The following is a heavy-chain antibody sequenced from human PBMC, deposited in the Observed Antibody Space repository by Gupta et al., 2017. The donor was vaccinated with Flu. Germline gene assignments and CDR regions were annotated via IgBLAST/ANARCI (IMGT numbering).Heavy chain of an antibody. Sequence: GFSLSSDAMSGVRQAPGKGLEWVSAISGSGGSTDGANPVEGRFTISRDNTKNTLYLKMKSLRAEDTAVYDGAKVTRRAFAIGGQGTMVTVSS. CDR3: AKVTRRAFAI. D-gene: IGHD3-16*01. CDR1: GFSLSSDA. CDR2: ISGSGGST. V-gene: IGHV3-23*01. J-gene: IGHJ3*02.